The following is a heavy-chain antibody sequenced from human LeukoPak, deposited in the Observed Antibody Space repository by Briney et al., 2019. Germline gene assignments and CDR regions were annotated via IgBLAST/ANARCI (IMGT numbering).Heavy chain of an antibody. Sequence: SVKVSCKASGGTFSSYPFTWVRQAPGQGLEWMGEITPIFGAASYAQTFQGRVTITADESTSTVFMELSSLRSDDTAFYYCARNSRVASTSGLNYWGQGTLVTVSS. V-gene: IGHV1-69*13. J-gene: IGHJ4*02. CDR2: ITPIFGAA. CDR1: GGTFSSYP. CDR3: ARNSRVASTSGLNY. D-gene: IGHD4-23*01.